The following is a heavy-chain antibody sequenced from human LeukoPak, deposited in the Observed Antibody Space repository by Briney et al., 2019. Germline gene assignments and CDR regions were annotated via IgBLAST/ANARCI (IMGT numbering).Heavy chain of an antibody. D-gene: IGHD5-24*01. CDR2: IIPTLGIA. Sequence: SVKVSCKASGGTFSSYAISWVRQAPGQGLEWMGRIIPTLGIANYAQKFQGRVTITADKSTSTAYMELSSLRSEDTAVYYCAREMATISLIDYWGQGTLVTVSS. CDR3: AREMATISLIDY. J-gene: IGHJ4*02. V-gene: IGHV1-69*04. CDR1: GGTFSSYA.